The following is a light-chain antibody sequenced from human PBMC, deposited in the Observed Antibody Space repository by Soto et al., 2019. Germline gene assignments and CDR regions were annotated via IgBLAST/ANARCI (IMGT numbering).Light chain of an antibody. V-gene: IGKV1-6*01. Sequence: IQMTQSPSSLSASVGDRVTITCRASQSISIYLNWYQLKPGKAPNLLISAASRLQSGVPSRFSGRGSGTDFTLTISSLQPEDFATYYCLQDYDYPRTFGQGTKVDIK. CDR3: LQDYDYPRT. CDR1: QSISIY. CDR2: AAS. J-gene: IGKJ1*01.